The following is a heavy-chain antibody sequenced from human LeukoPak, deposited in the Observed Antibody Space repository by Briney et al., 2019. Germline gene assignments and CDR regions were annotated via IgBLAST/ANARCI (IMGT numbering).Heavy chain of an antibody. CDR1: GFTFSSYW. D-gene: IGHD2-2*01. Sequence: PGGSLRLSCAASGFTFSSYWMYWVRQAPGKGLAWVSRINSDGSTTSYADSVKGRFTISRDNAKNTLYLQMNSLRAEDTAVYYCTKDDDSTSYYFDYWGQGTLVTVSS. J-gene: IGHJ4*02. V-gene: IGHV3-74*01. CDR3: TKDDDSTSYYFDY. CDR2: INSDGSTT.